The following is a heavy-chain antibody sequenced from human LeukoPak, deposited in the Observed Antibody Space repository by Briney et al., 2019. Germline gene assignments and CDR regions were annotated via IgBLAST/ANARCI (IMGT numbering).Heavy chain of an antibody. J-gene: IGHJ4*02. CDR3: ARGYCSGGSCYAGAGY. CDR1: GFIFSTYS. V-gene: IGHV3-48*02. CDR2: ISSHSSTI. Sequence: GSLRLSCAASGFIFSTYSMYWVRQAPGKGLECVSYISSHSSTIYYADSVKGRFTISRDNAKNSLYLQMNSLRDEDTAVYYCARGYCSGGSCYAGAGYWGQGTLVTVSS. D-gene: IGHD2-15*01.